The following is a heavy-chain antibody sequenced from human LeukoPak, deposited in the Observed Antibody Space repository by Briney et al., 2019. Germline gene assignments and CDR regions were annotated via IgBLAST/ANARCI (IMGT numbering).Heavy chain of an antibody. Sequence: SETLSLTCSVSGDSISMHYWSWIRQPPGKGLEWIGYIYYSGSTNYNPSLKSRVTISVKTSKNQFSLKLSSVTAADTAVYYCARGLDYYDSSGYGYWGQGTLVTVSS. CDR1: GDSISMHY. CDR2: IYYSGST. D-gene: IGHD3-22*01. CDR3: ARGLDYYDSSGYGY. J-gene: IGHJ4*02. V-gene: IGHV4-59*08.